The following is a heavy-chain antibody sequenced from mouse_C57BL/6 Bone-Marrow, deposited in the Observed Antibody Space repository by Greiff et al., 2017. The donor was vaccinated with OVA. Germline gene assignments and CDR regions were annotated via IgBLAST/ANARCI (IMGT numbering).Heavy chain of an antibody. J-gene: IGHJ2*01. CDR2: ISSGGDYI. CDR3: TRNSNEGIFDY. Sequence: EVKLVESGEGLVKPGGSLKLSCAASGFTFSSYAMSWVRQTPEKRLEWVAYISSGGDYIYYADTVKGRFTISRDNARNTLYLQMSSLKSEDTAMYYCTRNSNEGIFDYWGQGTTLTVSS. CDR1: GFTFSSYA. V-gene: IGHV5-9-1*02. D-gene: IGHD2-5*01.